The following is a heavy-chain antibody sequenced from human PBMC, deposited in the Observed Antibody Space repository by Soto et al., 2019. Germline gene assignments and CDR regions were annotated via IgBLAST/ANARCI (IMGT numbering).Heavy chain of an antibody. D-gene: IGHD5-18*01. V-gene: IGHV1-3*01. Sequence: ASVKVSCKASGYTFTSYAMHWVRQAPGQRLEWMGWINAGNGNTKYSQKFQGRVTITRDTSASTAYMELSSLRSEDTAVYYCARDLWIQLWSSAFDYWGQGTLVTVYS. J-gene: IGHJ4*02. CDR1: GYTFTSYA. CDR3: ARDLWIQLWSSAFDY. CDR2: INAGNGNT.